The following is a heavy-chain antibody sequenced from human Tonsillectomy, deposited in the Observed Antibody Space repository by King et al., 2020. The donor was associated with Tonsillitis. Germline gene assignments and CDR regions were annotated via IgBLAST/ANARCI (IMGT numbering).Heavy chain of an antibody. V-gene: IGHV4-61*02. CDR3: ARRDGDFWRGYYAY. CDR1: GGSISSGSYY. J-gene: IGHJ4*02. Sequence: VQLQESGPGLVKPSQTLSLTCTVSGGSISSGSYYWSWIRQPAGKGLEWIGRMYNSGSTNYNPSLKSRVTMSVDTSKNQFSLKLSSVTAADTAVYYCARRDGDFWRGYYAYWGQGTLVTVSS. D-gene: IGHD3-3*01. CDR2: MYNSGST.